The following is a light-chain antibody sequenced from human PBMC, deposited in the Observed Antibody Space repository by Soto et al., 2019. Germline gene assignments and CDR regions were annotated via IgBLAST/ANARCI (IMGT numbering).Light chain of an antibody. CDR1: SSDVGGYNY. CDR2: EVS. J-gene: IGLJ1*01. CDR3: SSYTSSSTLAYV. Sequence: ALTQPASVSGSPGQSITISCTGTSSDVGGYNYVSWYQQHPGKAPKLMIYEVSNRPSGVSNRFSGSKSGNTASLTISGLQAEDEADYYCSSYTSSSTLAYVFGTGTKLTVL. V-gene: IGLV2-14*01.